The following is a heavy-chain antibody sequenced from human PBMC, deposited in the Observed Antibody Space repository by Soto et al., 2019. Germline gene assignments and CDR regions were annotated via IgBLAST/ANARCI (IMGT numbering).Heavy chain of an antibody. CDR1: GGTFSSYT. CDR3: AREGYCSSTSCYPAPNDAFDI. V-gene: IGHV1-69*02. D-gene: IGHD2-2*01. CDR2: IIPILGIA. Sequence: SVKVSCKASGGTFSSYTISWVRQAPGQGLEWMGRIIPILGIANYAQKLQGRVTMTTDTSTSTAYMELRSLRSDDTAVYYCAREGYCSSTSCYPAPNDAFDIWGQGTMVTVSS. J-gene: IGHJ3*02.